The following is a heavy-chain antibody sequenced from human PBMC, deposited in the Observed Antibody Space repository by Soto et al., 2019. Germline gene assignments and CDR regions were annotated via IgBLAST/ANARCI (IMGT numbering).Heavy chain of an antibody. CDR1: GGSISSSGYY. D-gene: IGHD2-15*01. CDR2: IYYSGST. V-gene: IGHV4-31*03. Sequence: PSETLSLTCTVSGGSISSSGYYWTWIRQHPGKGLEWIGYIYYSGSTYYNPSLESRLIMSVDTSNDQFSLKLSPVTAADTAVYYCARFSYCSDGSCYSKYFDYWGQGTLVTVSS. J-gene: IGHJ4*02. CDR3: ARFSYCSDGSCYSKYFDY.